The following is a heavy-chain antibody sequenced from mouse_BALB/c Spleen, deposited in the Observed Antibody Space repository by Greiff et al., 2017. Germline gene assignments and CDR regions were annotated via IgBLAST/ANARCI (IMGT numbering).Heavy chain of an antibody. CDR3: ARSGLLPYFDY. CDR1: GYTFTSYW. CDR2: IYPGDGDT. D-gene: IGHD2-3*01. V-gene: IGHV1-87*01. J-gene: IGHJ2*01. Sequence: QVQLQQSGAELARPGASVKLSCKASGYTFTSYWMQWVKQRPGQGLEWIGAIYPGDGDTRYTQKFKGKATLTADKSSSTAYMQLSSLASEDSAVYYCARSGLLPYFDYWGQGTTLTVSS.